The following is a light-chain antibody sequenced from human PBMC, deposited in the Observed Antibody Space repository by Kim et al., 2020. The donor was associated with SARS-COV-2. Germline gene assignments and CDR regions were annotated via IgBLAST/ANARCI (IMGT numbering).Light chain of an antibody. Sequence: PGKAARITCGGKNIGSKSVHWYQQKPGQAPVLVIYYDSDRPSGIPERFSDSNSGNTATLTISRVEAGDEADYYCQVWDSSSDHVVFGGGTQLTVL. V-gene: IGLV3-21*04. CDR2: YDS. CDR3: QVWDSSSDHVV. CDR1: NIGSKS. J-gene: IGLJ2*01.